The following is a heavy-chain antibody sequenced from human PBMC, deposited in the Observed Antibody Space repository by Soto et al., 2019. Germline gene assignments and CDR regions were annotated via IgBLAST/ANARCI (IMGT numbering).Heavy chain of an antibody. D-gene: IGHD6-13*01. CDR3: ARSGSWTPRYYYGMDV. CDR2: INPSGGST. Sequence: VASVKVSCKASGYTFTSYYMHWVRQAPGQGLEWMGIINPSGGSTSYAQKFQGRVTMTRDTSTSTVYMELSSLRSEDTAVYYCARSGSWTPRYYYGMDVWGQGTTVTVSS. J-gene: IGHJ6*02. CDR1: GYTFTSYY. V-gene: IGHV1-46*01.